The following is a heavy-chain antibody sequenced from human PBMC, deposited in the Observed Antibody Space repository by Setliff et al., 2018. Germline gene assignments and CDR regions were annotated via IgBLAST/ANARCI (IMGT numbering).Heavy chain of an antibody. D-gene: IGHD3-3*01. Sequence: PGESLKISCTASKFSFSSYYMAWIRQTPGKGLEWLSYISTTGDTISYADSVKGRFTISRDNAKNSLYLQMNSLRAEDTAVYYCTRARDRSGYWDFDYWGQGTLVTVSS. CDR2: ISTTGDTI. J-gene: IGHJ4*02. CDR3: TRARDRSGYWDFDY. CDR1: KFSFSSYY. V-gene: IGHV3-11*04.